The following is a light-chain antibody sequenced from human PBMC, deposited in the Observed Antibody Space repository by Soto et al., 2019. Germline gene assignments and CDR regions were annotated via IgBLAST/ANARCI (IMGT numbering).Light chain of an antibody. J-gene: IGKJ1*01. V-gene: IGKV3-11*01. CDR3: QHRSSWPRT. CDR1: QTFSNDY. Sequence: EIVLTQSPGTLSLSPGERATLSCRASQTFSNDYLAWYQQKPGQAPRLLIHDAAYRASGTPARISGSGSGTDFTLSISSLEPEDFAVYYCQHRSSWPRTFGRGTKVDI. CDR2: DAA.